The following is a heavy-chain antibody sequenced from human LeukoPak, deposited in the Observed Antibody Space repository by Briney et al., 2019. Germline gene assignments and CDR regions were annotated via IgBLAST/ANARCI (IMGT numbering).Heavy chain of an antibody. D-gene: IGHD6-13*01. V-gene: IGHV4-39*01. CDR2: IHYSGNT. Sequence: KSSETLSLTCTVSGGSVSTSSYYWGWIRQPPGKGLEWIASIHYSGNTYYYPSLQSRVTISLDTSKNQFSLKLTSVTAADTAVYYCARESQGSWAPYNWFDPWGQGTLVTVSS. CDR1: GGSVSTSSYY. J-gene: IGHJ5*02. CDR3: ARESQGSWAPYNWFDP.